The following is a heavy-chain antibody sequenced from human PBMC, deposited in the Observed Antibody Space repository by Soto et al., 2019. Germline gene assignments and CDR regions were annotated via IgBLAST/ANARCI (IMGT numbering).Heavy chain of an antibody. CDR1: GFTFSNYA. CDR3: VKDGVSYNSVWDAFDI. Sequence: EVQLLESGGDLVQPGGSLRLSCAASGFTFSNYAMSWVRQAPGKGLEWVSSIGGGGGDTYYADSEKGRFTISRDNSKSTLSLQLHSLRAEDTATYYCVKDGVSYNSVWDAFDIWGRGTMVAVSS. D-gene: IGHD1-20*01. V-gene: IGHV3-23*01. CDR2: IGGGGGDT. J-gene: IGHJ3*02.